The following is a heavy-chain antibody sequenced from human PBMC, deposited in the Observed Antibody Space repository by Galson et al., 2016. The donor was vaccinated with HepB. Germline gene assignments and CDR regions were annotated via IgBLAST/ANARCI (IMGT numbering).Heavy chain of an antibody. V-gene: IGHV1-18*01. CDR3: ARDLVPWYQLPELNWFDP. J-gene: IGHJ5*02. CDR1: GYTFTSYG. Sequence: VKVSCKATGYTFTSYGVNWVRQAPGQGLEWMGCISVYNANTIYAQKFQGRVTMTTDTSTSTAYMELRSLRSDDTAVYYCARDLVPWYQLPELNWFDPLGQGTLVTVSS. D-gene: IGHD2-2*01. CDR2: ISVYNANT.